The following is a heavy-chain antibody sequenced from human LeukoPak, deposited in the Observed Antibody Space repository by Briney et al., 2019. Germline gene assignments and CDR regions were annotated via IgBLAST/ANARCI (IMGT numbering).Heavy chain of an antibody. Sequence: GSLPLSCAASGFTFSSYAMSWVRPAPGKGLEWVSAISGSGGSTYYADSVKGRFTISRDDSKNTLYLQMNSLRAEDTAVYYCAKDAVPAAINYYYGMDVWGQGTTVTVSS. D-gene: IGHD2-2*02. CDR2: ISGSGGST. CDR3: AKDAVPAAINYYYGMDV. J-gene: IGHJ6*02. CDR1: GFTFSSYA. V-gene: IGHV3-23*01.